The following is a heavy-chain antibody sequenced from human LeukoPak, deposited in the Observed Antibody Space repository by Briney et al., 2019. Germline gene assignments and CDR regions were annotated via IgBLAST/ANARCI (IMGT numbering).Heavy chain of an antibody. Sequence: SATLSLTCTVSGDSISSYYWSWIRQSPEKGLEWIGYIHYTGSTNYNPSLKSRVTISVDTSKNQFSLKLSSVTAADTAVYYCATPYCSGGSCYSYPAYWGQGTLVTVSS. J-gene: IGHJ4*02. CDR2: IHYTGST. CDR1: GDSISSYY. CDR3: ATPYCSGGSCYSYPAY. D-gene: IGHD2-15*01. V-gene: IGHV4-59*12.